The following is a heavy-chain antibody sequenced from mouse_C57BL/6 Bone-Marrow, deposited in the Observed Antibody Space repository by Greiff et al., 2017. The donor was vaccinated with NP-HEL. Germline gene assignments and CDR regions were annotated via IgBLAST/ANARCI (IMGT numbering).Heavy chain of an antibody. D-gene: IGHD2-4*01. CDR1: GYSFTGYY. J-gene: IGHJ2*01. V-gene: IGHV1-42*01. CDR2: INPSTGGT. Sequence: EVQLVESGPELVKPGASVKISCKASGYSFTGYYMNWVKQSPEKSLEWIGEINPSTGGTTYNQKFKAKATLTVDKSSSTAYMQLKSLTSEDSAVYYCARGLRRGNYFDYWGQGTTLTVSS. CDR3: ARGLRRGNYFDY.